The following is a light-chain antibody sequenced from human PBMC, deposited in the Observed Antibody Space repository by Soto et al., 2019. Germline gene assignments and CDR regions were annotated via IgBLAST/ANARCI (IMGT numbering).Light chain of an antibody. J-gene: IGKJ3*01. Sequence: EIGMTQSPATLSVSPGERATLSCRARQSISSNLAWYQQKPGQAPRRLIYGASTRATGIPATFSGSESGTEFTLTISSLQSEDFALYYCQQYNNWPFTFGPGTKVDIK. CDR1: QSISSN. CDR3: QQYNNWPFT. CDR2: GAS. V-gene: IGKV3-15*01.